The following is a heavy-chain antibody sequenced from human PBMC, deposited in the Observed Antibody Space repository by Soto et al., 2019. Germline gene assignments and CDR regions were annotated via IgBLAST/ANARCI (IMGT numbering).Heavy chain of an antibody. CDR1: GYTFTSYY. CDR3: ASALLRYFDWFRAFDI. V-gene: IGHV1-46*03. Sequence: ASVKVSCKASGYTFTSYYMHWVRQAPGQGLEWMGIINPSGGSTSYAQKFQGRVTMTRDTSTSTVYLELSSLRSEDTAVYYCASALLRYFDWFRAFDIWGQGTMVTVSS. D-gene: IGHD3-9*01. J-gene: IGHJ3*02. CDR2: INPSGGST.